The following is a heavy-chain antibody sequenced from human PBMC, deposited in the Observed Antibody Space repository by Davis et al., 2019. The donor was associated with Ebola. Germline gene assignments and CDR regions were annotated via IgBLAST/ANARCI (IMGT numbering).Heavy chain of an antibody. CDR1: GFTFSTYP. CDR2: IGGSGDGT. D-gene: IGHD1/OR15-1a*01. CDR3: AQGTIGPFW. V-gene: IGHV3-23*01. J-gene: IGHJ4*02. Sequence: GESLKISCTASGFTFSTYPMTWIRQVPGKGLDWVSTIGGSGDGTHYADSVKGRFTIFRDNSKNTLYLQMNSLRVEDTAVYYCAQGTIGPFWWGQGTLVTVSS.